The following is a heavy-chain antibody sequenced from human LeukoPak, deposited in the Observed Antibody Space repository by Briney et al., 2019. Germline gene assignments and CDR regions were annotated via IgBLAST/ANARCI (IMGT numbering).Heavy chain of an antibody. CDR3: ARGTGQQWLVRGGWFDP. CDR2: IYYSGST. D-gene: IGHD6-19*01. CDR1: GGSISSSTYF. Sequence: PSETLSLTCIVSGGSISSSTYFWGWIRQPPGKGLEWIGSIYYSGSTYYNPSLKSRVTISVDTSKNQFSLKLSSVTAADTAVYYCARGTGQQWLVRGGWFDPWGQGTLVTVSS. J-gene: IGHJ5*02. V-gene: IGHV4-39*07.